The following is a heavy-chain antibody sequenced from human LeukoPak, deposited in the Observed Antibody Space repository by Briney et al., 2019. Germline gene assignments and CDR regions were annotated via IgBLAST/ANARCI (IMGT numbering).Heavy chain of an antibody. D-gene: IGHD2-2*01. CDR3: ARAPSCISTSCHFDY. CDR1: GGSISSGGYY. J-gene: IGHJ4*02. CDR2: IYYSGST. V-gene: IGHV4-31*03. Sequence: SQTLSLTCTVSGGSISSGGYYWSWIRQHPGKGLEWIGYIYYSGSTYYNPSLKSRVTISVDTSKNQFSLKLSSVTAADTAVYYCARAPSCISTSCHFDYWGQGTLVTVSS.